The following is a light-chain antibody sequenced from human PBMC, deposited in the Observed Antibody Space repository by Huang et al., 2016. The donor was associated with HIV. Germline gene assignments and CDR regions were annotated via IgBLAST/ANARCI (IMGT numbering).Light chain of an antibody. CDR3: QQYDNLYT. CDR1: QDIRNY. V-gene: IGKV1-33*01. Sequence: IQMTQSPASLSASVGDRVTISCQASQDIRNYLNWYQQKPGKAPTLLIYGASNLETGVPSRFSGNGSGTDFSPTISSLQSEDIATYYCQQYDNLYTFGQGTKLEIK. J-gene: IGKJ2*01. CDR2: GAS.